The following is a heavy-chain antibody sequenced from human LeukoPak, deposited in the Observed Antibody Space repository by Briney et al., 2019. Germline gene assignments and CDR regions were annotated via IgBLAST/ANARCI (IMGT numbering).Heavy chain of an antibody. Sequence: NPGGSLRLTCAASGFTLRSYSMIWVRQAPGKGLEWISSISSSSSYIFYADSVKGRFTISRDNPKNSLYLQMNSLRAEDTAVYYCARCGGGDCYSDYWGQGTLVTVSS. J-gene: IGHJ4*02. V-gene: IGHV3-21*01. CDR2: ISSSSSYI. CDR3: ARCGGGDCYSDY. CDR1: GFTLRSYS. D-gene: IGHD2-21*02.